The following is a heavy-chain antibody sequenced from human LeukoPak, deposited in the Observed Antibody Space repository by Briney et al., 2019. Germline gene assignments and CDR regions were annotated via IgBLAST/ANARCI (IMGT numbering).Heavy chain of an antibody. CDR1: GVSFSGYY. V-gene: IGHV4-34*01. CDR2: INHSGST. Sequence: SETLSLTCAVYGVSFSGYYWSWIRRPPGKGLEWIGEINHSGSTNYNPSLKSRVTISVDTSKNQFSLKLSSVTAADTAVYYCARPPPRKYYYGMDVWGQGTTVTVSS. CDR3: ARPPPRKYYYGMDV. J-gene: IGHJ6*02. D-gene: IGHD1-14*01.